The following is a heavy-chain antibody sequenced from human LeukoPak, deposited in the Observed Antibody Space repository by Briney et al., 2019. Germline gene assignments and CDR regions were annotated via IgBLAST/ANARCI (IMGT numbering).Heavy chain of an antibody. CDR2: IYYSGST. CDR3: ASQPVAGPGDWFDP. V-gene: IGHV4-39*07. J-gene: IGHJ5*02. D-gene: IGHD1-14*01. CDR1: GGSISSSSYY. Sequence: SETLSLTCTVSGGSISSSSYYWGWIRQPPGKGLEWIGSIYYSGSTNYNPSLKSRVTISVDTSKNQFSLKLSSVTAADTAVYYCASQPVAGPGDWFDPWGQGTLVTVSS.